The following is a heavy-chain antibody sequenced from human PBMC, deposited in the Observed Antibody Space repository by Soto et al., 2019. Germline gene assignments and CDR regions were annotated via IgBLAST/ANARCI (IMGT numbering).Heavy chain of an antibody. CDR3: ARGVVAATGDLDY. CDR2: IYSGGST. Sequence: EVQLVESGGGLVQPGGSLRLSCAASGFTVSSNFMSWVRQAPGKGLEWVSVIYSGGSTYYADSVKGRFTISRHNSKNTLYLQMNSLRAEDTAVYYCARGVVAATGDLDYWGQGTLVTVSS. J-gene: IGHJ4*02. CDR1: GFTVSSNF. D-gene: IGHD2-15*01. V-gene: IGHV3-53*04.